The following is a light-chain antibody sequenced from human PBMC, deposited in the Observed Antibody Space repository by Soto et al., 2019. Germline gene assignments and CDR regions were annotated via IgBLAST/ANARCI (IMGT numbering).Light chain of an antibody. J-gene: IGLJ1*01. V-gene: IGLV2-14*01. CDR1: SSDVGGYNY. CDR2: EVS. Sequence: QSALTQPASVSGAPGQSITISCTGTSSDVGGYNYVSWYQQHPGKAPKLMIYEVSNRPSGVSNRFSGSKSGNTASLTISGLQAEHEADYYCSSYTSSSTLVFGTGTQVTVL. CDR3: SSYTSSSTLV.